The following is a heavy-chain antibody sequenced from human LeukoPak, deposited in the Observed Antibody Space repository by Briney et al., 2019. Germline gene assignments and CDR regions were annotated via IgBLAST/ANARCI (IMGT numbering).Heavy chain of an antibody. CDR2: ISYDGSNK. V-gene: IGHV3-30-3*01. Sequence: GGSLRLSCAASGFTFSSYAMHWVRQAPGKGLEWVAVISYDGSNKYYADPVKGRFTISRDNSKNTLYLQMNSLRAEDTAVYYCARVIRGRGSSSLDYWGQGTLVTVSS. CDR1: GFTFSSYA. J-gene: IGHJ4*02. CDR3: ARVIRGRGSSSLDY. D-gene: IGHD6-6*01.